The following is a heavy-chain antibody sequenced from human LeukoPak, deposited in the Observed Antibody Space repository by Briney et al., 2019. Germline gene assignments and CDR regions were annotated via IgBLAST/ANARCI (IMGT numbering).Heavy chain of an antibody. CDR3: ARDAVPNYYDSSGSYNWFDP. Sequence: GGSLGLSCAASGFTFSGYGMHWVRQAPGKGLEWVAVIWYDGSIKYFADSVQGRFTISRDNSKNTLYLQMNSLRAEDTAVYYCARDAVPNYYDSSGSYNWFDPWGQGTLVTVSS. V-gene: IGHV3-33*01. J-gene: IGHJ5*02. CDR1: GFTFSGYG. D-gene: IGHD3-22*01. CDR2: IWYDGSIK.